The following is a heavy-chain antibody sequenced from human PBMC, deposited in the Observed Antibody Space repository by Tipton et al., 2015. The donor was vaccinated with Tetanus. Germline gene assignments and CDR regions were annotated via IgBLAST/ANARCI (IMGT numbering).Heavy chain of an antibody. Sequence: SLRLSCVASGLSFGRYAMHWVRQAPGKGLEWLAVIWYDGSXXFYADSVKGRFTISRDNSRNTLALQMTSLRVDDTGVYFCARDDFIRDSADTWGQGTLVVVSS. CDR3: ARDDFIRDSADT. CDR1: GLSFGRYA. V-gene: IGHV3-33*08. CDR2: IWYDGSXX. J-gene: IGHJ5*02. D-gene: IGHD2-21*01.